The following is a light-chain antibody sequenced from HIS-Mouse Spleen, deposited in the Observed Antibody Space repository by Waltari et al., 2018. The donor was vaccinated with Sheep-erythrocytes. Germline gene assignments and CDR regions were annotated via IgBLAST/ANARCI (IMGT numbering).Light chain of an antibody. CDR3: SSYTSSSTWV. CDR2: DVS. Sequence: QSALTQPASVSGSPGQSITLPCTGPSSDVGGYNYVPWYQQHPGKAPNLMIYDVSNRPSGVSNRFSGSKSGNTASLTISGLQAEDEADYYCSSYTSSSTWVFGGGTKLTVL. V-gene: IGLV2-14*03. J-gene: IGLJ3*02. CDR1: SSDVGGYNY.